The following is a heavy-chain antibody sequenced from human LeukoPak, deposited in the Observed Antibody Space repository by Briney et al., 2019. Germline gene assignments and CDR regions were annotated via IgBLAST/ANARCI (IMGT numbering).Heavy chain of an antibody. Sequence: PSQTLSLTCAVSGGSISSGGYYWSWIRQPPGKGLEWIGYIYYSGSTNYNPSLKSRVTISVDTSKNQFSLKLSSVTAADTAVYYCARVGYSYGPFDYWGQGTLVTVSS. CDR2: IYYSGST. V-gene: IGHV4-61*08. CDR3: ARVGYSYGPFDY. CDR1: GGSISSGGYY. D-gene: IGHD5-18*01. J-gene: IGHJ4*02.